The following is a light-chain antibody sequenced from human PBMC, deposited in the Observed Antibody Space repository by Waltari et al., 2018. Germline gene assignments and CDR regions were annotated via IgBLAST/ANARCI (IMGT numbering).Light chain of an antibody. CDR2: GAS. J-gene: IGKJ2*01. V-gene: IGKV3-15*01. Sequence: TVMTQSPSTLSLSPGDSATISCRASQSVSTNLAWYQKKPGQAPRLLIYGASIRATGIPARFSGRGAGTEFTLTISSLQSEDFAVYYCQQYNNWPPYIFGQGSQLEI. CDR3: QQYNNWPPYI. CDR1: QSVSTN.